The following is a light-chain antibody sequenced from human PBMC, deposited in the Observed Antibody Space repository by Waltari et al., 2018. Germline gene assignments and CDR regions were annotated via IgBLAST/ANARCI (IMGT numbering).Light chain of an antibody. V-gene: IGKV3-20*01. CDR2: GAS. Sequence: CRVSGSVGRSFVWYQVKPGRGSRRLIDGASSRATGIPWRFSGRGSGTNFSRSISGLGPEDFEVYYCQHYVLLPVTFGHGTKVEIK. J-gene: IGKJ1*01. CDR3: QHYVLLPVT. CDR1: GSVGRSF.